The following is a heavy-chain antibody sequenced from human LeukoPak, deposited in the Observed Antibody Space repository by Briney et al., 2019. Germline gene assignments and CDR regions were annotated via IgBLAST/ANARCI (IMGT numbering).Heavy chain of an antibody. V-gene: IGHV3-23*01. CDR2: VSGSGGST. CDR3: AKALRPRIHLWDGGAFDI. CDR1: GFTFSNYA. Sequence: AGGSLRLSCAASGFTFSNYAMNWVRQAPGKGLEWVSLVSGSGGSTYYADSVQGRFTISRDNSKNTLYLQMNSLRAEDTAVYYCAKALRPRIHLWDGGAFDIWGQGTMVTVSS. D-gene: IGHD5-18*01. J-gene: IGHJ3*02.